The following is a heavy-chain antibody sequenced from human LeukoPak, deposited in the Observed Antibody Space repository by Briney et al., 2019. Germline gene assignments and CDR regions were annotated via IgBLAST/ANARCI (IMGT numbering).Heavy chain of an antibody. CDR2: IKQDGSEK. CDR3: ARDELGYCSGGSCYADAFDI. D-gene: IGHD2-15*01. Sequence: GGSLRLSCAASGFTLSSYWMHWVRQAPGKGLEWVANIKQDGSEKYYVDSVKGRFTISRDNAKNSLYLQMNSLRAEDTAVYYCARDELGYCSGGSCYADAFDIWGQGTMVTVSS. J-gene: IGHJ3*02. CDR1: GFTLSSYW. V-gene: IGHV3-7*01.